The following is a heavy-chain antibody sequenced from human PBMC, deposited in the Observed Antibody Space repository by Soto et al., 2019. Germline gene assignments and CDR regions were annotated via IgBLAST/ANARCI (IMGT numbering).Heavy chain of an antibody. J-gene: IGHJ6*02. V-gene: IGHV4-59*01. CDR1: GGSISSYY. D-gene: IGHD4-17*01. CDR3: ARHYGDYEDYYYGMDV. CDR2: IYYSGST. Sequence: SETLSLTCTVSGGSISSYYWSWIRQPPGKGLEWIGYIYYSGSTNYNPSLKSRVTISVDTSKNQFSLKLSSVTAADTAVYYCARHYGDYEDYYYGMDVWGQVTTVTVSS.